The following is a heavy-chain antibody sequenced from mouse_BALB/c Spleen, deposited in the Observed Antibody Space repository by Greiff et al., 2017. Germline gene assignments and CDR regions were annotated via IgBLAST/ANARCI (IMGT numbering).Heavy chain of an antibody. J-gene: IGHJ1*01. CDR3: TRDGYPYWYFDV. D-gene: IGHD2-3*01. CDR2: IRLKSNNYAT. V-gene: IGHV6-6*02. CDR1: GFTFSNYW. Sequence: EVMLVESGGGLVQPGGSMKLSCVASGFTFSNYWMNWVRQSPEKGLEWVAEIRLKSNNYATHYAESVKGRFTISRDDSKSSVYLQMNNLRAEDTGIYYCTRDGYPYWYFDVWGAGTTVTVSS.